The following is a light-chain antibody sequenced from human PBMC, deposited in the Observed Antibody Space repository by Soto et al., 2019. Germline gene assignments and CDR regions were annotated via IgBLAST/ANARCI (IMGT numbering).Light chain of an antibody. J-gene: IGKJ1*01. CDR1: QSVSSSY. V-gene: IGKV3-20*01. CDR2: DVS. Sequence: EIVLTQSPGTLSLSPGERATLSCRSSQSVSSSYLAWYQHKPGQAPRLLIYDVSSRATGIPDRFSGSGSGTDFTLTISRLEPDDCAVYYCQQYGSSPTFGQGTKVEIK. CDR3: QQYGSSPT.